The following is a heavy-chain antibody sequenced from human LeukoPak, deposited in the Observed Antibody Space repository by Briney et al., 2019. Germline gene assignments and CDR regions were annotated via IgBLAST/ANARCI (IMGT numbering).Heavy chain of an antibody. Sequence: SETLSLTCTVSGGSVSSGSYYWSWIRQPPGKGLEWIGYIYYSGSTNYNPSLKSRVTISVDTSKNQFSLKLSSVTAADTAVYYCARVLTWYSGYYFDYWGQGTLVTVSS. CDR1: GGSVSSGSYY. CDR3: ARVLTWYSGYYFDY. J-gene: IGHJ4*02. CDR2: IYYSGST. V-gene: IGHV4-61*01. D-gene: IGHD6-13*01.